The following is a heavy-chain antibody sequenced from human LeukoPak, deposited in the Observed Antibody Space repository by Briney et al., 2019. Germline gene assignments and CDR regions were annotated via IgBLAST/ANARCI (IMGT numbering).Heavy chain of an antibody. CDR3: TREAVTANGYFDY. D-gene: IGHD2-21*02. V-gene: IGHV3-15*01. J-gene: IGHJ4*02. CDR2: IKSKTDGGTT. CDR1: GFTFSTYT. Sequence: PGTSLRLSCAASGFTFSTYTMAWVRQAPGKGLEWVGRIKSKTDGGTTDYAAPVKGRFTISRDDSKNTLYLQMNSLKTEDTAVYYCTREAVTANGYFDYWGQGTLVTVSS.